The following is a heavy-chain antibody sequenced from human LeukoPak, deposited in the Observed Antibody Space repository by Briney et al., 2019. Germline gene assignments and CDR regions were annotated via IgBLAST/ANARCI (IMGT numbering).Heavy chain of an antibody. V-gene: IGHV3-7*01. CDR1: GFSFSSYE. J-gene: IGHJ5*02. Sequence: GGSLRLSCAASGFSFSSYEMNWVRQAPGKGLEWVANIKQDGSEKYYVDSVKGRFTISRDNAKNSLYLQMNSLRAEDTAVYYCARELKMAYYDFWSGYYDSGGSWFDPWGQGTLVTVSS. D-gene: IGHD3-3*01. CDR3: ARELKMAYYDFWSGYYDSGGSWFDP. CDR2: IKQDGSEK.